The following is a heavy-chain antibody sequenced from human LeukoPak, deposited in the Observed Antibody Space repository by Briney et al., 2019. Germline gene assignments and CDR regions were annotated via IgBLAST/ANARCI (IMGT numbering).Heavy chain of an antibody. CDR3: ARDSRVPDCYNHYFDY. D-gene: IGHD5-24*01. V-gene: IGHV4-59*01. Sequence: WETLSLTGTVSGGSISSYYWSWIRQPPGKGLEWIGYIYYTGSTNYNPSLKSRITISVDTLKNQFSLKLSSVTAADTAVYFCARDSRVPDCYNHYFDYWGQGTLVTVSS. CDR1: GGSISSYY. J-gene: IGHJ4*02. CDR2: IYYTGST.